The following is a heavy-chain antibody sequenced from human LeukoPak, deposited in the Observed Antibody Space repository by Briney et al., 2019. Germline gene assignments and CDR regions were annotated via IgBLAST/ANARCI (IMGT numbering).Heavy chain of an antibody. V-gene: IGHV3-33*01. J-gene: IGHJ4*02. Sequence: PGGSLRLSCAASGFTFSSYGMHWVRQAPGKGLEWVAVTWYDGSNKYYADSVKGRFTISRDNSKNTLYLQMNSLRAEDTAVYYCARAPRYYYDSSGYYDFDYWGQGTLVTVSS. CDR2: TWYDGSNK. CDR1: GFTFSSYG. D-gene: IGHD3-22*01. CDR3: ARAPRYYYDSSGYYDFDY.